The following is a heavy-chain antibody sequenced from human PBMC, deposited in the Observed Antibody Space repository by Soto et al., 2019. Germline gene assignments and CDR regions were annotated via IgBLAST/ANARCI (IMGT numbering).Heavy chain of an antibody. D-gene: IGHD2-2*01. CDR3: ARQAIVVVPAATYGNFDY. J-gene: IGHJ4*02. CDR2: IYYSGST. CDR1: GCSISSSSYY. Sequence: SETLSLTCTVSGCSISSSSYYWGWIRQPPGKGLEWIGSIYYSGSTYYNPSLKSRVTISVDTSKNQFSLKLSSVTAADTAVYYCARQAIVVVPAATYGNFDYWGQGTLVTVSS. V-gene: IGHV4-39*01.